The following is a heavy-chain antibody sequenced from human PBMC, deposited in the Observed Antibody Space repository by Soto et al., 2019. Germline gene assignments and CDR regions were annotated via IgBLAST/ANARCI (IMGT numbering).Heavy chain of an antibody. V-gene: IGHV3-30-3*01. CDR3: ARLALDHFEC. J-gene: IGHJ4*02. D-gene: IGHD3-3*02. CDR2: ISYDGSNK. CDR1: GFTFSSYA. Sequence: QVQLVESGGGVVQPGRSLRLSCAASGFTFSSYAMHWVRQAPGKGLEWVAVISYDGSNKYYADSVKGRFTISRDNSKKPLYLLLSNLGAEAAGVYYSARLALDHFECWGQGTQVTVFS.